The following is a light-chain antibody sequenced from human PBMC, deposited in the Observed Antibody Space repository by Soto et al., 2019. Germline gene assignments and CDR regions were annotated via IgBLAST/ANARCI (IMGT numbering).Light chain of an antibody. CDR2: EVS. J-gene: IGLJ1*01. CDR3: SSYTTSFTQV. Sequence: VLAQPASVSGSPGQSITISCTGTSSDIGRYNYVSWYQQHPGKVPKLLISEVSNRPSGVSNRFSGSKSGNTASLTISGLQSEDEAAYYCSSYTTSFTQVFGTGTKVTVL. V-gene: IGLV2-14*01. CDR1: SSDIGRYNY.